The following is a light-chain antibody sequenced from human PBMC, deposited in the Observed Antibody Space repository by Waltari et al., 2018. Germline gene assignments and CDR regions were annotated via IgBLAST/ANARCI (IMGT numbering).Light chain of an antibody. Sequence: EIVLTQSPATLSLSPGERATLSCRASQSVSTSLAWYQQTPGQAPRLLIYDASNGATGVPARFSGGGSGTDFTLTISSLEPGDFAVYYCQQRSNWPPSFGPGTKVDIK. CDR3: QQRSNWPPS. CDR2: DAS. J-gene: IGKJ3*01. CDR1: QSVSTS. V-gene: IGKV3-11*01.